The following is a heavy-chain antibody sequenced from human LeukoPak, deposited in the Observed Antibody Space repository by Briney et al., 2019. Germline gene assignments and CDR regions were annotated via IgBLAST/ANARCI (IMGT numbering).Heavy chain of an antibody. V-gene: IGHV4-34*01. D-gene: IGHD2-2*01. J-gene: IGHJ4*02. CDR1: GGSFSGYY. CDR3: ARGLVVPAARMPYFDY. Sequence: PSETLSLTCAVYGGSFSGYYWSWIRQPPGKGLESIGEINHSGSTNYNPSLKSRVTISVDTSKNQFSLKLSSVTAADTAVYYCARGLVVPAARMPYFDYWGQGTLVTVSS. CDR2: INHSGST.